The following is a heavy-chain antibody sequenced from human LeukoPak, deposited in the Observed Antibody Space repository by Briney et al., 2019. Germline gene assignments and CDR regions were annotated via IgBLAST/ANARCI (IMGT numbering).Heavy chain of an antibody. CDR1: DGSFTDYH. J-gene: IGHJ6*03. CDR3: ARATEGYSSSVVYMDV. CDR2: INHSGST. Sequence: SETLSLACAVYDGSFTDYHWTWIRQPPGKGLEWIGEINHSGSTRYSPSLKSRVTISVDTPKNQFSLKLSSVTAADTAVYYCARATEGYSSSVVYMDVWGKGTTVTVSS. V-gene: IGHV4-34*01. D-gene: IGHD6-6*01.